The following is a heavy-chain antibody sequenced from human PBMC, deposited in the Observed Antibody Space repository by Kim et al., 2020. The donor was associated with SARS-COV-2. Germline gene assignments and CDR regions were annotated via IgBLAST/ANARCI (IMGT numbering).Heavy chain of an antibody. CDR1: GFTSSSYD. CDR2: ISGSGSTT. V-gene: IGHV3-23*01. Sequence: GGSLRLSCAASGFTSSSYDMSWVRQAPGEVPEWVAGISGSGSTTLSADSVKGRFTISRDNSKNTLYLQMNSLRAEDTAVYYCAKDKGTGLRWWGEETPGVIGPFGFDFWGQGTLVTVSS. D-gene: IGHD4-17*01. J-gene: IGHJ4*02. CDR3: AKDKGTGLRWWGEETPGVIGPFGFDF.